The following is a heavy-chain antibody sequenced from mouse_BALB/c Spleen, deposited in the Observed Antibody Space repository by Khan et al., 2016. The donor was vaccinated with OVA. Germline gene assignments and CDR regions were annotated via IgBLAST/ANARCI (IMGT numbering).Heavy chain of an antibody. CDR1: GYSITSDYA. V-gene: IGHV3-2*02. D-gene: IGHD4-1*01. Sequence: QLEESGPGLVKPSQSLSLTCTVTGYSITSDYAWNWLRQFPGNKLEWLGYITYSGNTKYNPSLNSRISLTRDTSKNQFFLQVNSVTTEDSATYYCARVSGGDLDYWGQGTTLTVSS. CDR3: ARVSGGDLDY. J-gene: IGHJ2*01. CDR2: ITYSGNT.